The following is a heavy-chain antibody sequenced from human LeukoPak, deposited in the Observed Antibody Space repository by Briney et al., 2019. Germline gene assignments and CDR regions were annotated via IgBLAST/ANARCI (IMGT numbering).Heavy chain of an antibody. J-gene: IGHJ3*02. CDR1: GYTFTGYY. D-gene: IGHD2-21*02. V-gene: IGHV1-2*02. Sequence: ASVKVSCKASGYTFTGYYMHWVRHAPGQGLEWMGWINPNSGGTNYAQKFQGRVTMTRDTSISTAYMELSRLRSDDTAVYYCARDHTAGDAFDIWGQGTMVTVSS. CDR2: INPNSGGT. CDR3: ARDHTAGDAFDI.